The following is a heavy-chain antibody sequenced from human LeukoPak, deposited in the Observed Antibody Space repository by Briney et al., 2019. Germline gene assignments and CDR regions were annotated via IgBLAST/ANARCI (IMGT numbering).Heavy chain of an antibody. D-gene: IGHD3-10*01. Sequence: GGSLRLSCAASGFTFSSYEMNWVRQAPGKGLEWVSYISSSGSGSTIYYADSVKGRFTISRDNAKNSLYLQMNSLRAEDTAVYYCARERASYYGSNWFDPWGQGTLVTVSS. CDR1: GFTFSSYE. J-gene: IGHJ5*02. CDR3: ARERASYYGSNWFDP. CDR2: ISSSGSGSTI. V-gene: IGHV3-48*03.